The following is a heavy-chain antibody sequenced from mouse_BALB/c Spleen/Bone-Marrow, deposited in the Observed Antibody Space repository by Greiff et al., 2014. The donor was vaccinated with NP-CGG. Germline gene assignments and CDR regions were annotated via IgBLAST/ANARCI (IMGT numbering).Heavy chain of an antibody. J-gene: IGHJ3*01. CDR3: ATARATWFAY. D-gene: IGHD3-2*01. CDR2: ILPGSGST. V-gene: IGHV1-9*01. CDR1: GYTFSSYW. Sequence: VQLQQSGAELMKPGASVKISCKATGYTFSSYWIEWVKQRPGHGLEWIGEILPGSGSTSYNEKFKGKATFTADTSSNTAYMQLSSLTSEDSAVYYCATARATWFAYWGQGTLVTVSA.